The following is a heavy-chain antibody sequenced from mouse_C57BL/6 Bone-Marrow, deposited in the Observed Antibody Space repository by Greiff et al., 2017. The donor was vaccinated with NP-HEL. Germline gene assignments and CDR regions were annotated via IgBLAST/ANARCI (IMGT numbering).Heavy chain of an antibody. CDR3: ARPCEWFAY. CDR1: GYTFTSYG. V-gene: IGHV1-81*01. J-gene: IGHJ3*01. CDR2: IYPKSGNT. Sequence: QVQLQQSGAELARPGASVKLSCKASGYTFTSYGISWVKQRTGQGLEWIGEIYPKSGNTSYNEKFRGKATLTADKSSSTVYMERRSLTSDDCAVYFCARPCEWFAYWGKGTLVTVSA.